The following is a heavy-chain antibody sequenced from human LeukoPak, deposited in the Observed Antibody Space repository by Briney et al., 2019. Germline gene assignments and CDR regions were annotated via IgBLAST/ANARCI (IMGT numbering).Heavy chain of an antibody. Sequence: ASARVSCRASGYTFINYHINWVRQASGQGLEWMGWMNPNSGDRGYAQNFQGRVTITSDTSISTAYMELSSLRSEDTAVYFCARTTSLTASGYDYWGQGTLVTVHS. V-gene: IGHV1-8*03. D-gene: IGHD4-17*01. CDR3: ARTTSLTASGYDY. CDR2: MNPNSGDR. CDR1: GYTFINYH. J-gene: IGHJ4*02.